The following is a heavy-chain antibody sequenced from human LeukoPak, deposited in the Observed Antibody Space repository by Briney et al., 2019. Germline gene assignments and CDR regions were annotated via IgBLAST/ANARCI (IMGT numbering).Heavy chain of an antibody. CDR2: INGDGGST. J-gene: IGHJ4*02. V-gene: IGHV3-74*01. CDR1: GFTFSSNW. D-gene: IGHD3-22*01. Sequence: GGSLRLSCAASGFTFSSNWMHWVRQAPGKGLVWVSRINGDGGSTRYADSLKGRFTISRDNAKNTLYLQMNSLRAEDTAVYYCVRIRYDSSARYFDNWGQGTLVNVSS. CDR3: VRIRYDSSARYFDN.